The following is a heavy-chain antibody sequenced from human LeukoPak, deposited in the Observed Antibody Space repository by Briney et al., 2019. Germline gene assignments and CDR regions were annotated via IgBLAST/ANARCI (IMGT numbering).Heavy chain of an antibody. CDR1: SGSISSGGYY. J-gene: IGHJ4*02. D-gene: IGHD4-17*01. V-gene: IGHV4-31*03. CDR2: IYYSGST. CDR3: ARDNPYGEDY. Sequence: SETLSLTCTVSSGSISSGGYYWSWIRQHPGKGLEWIGYIYYSGSTYYNPSLKSRVTISVDTSKNQFSLKLSSVTAADTAVYYCARDNPYGEDYWGQGTLVTVSS.